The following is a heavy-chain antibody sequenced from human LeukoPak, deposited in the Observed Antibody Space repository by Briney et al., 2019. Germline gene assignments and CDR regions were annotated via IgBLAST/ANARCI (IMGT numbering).Heavy chain of an antibody. Sequence: ASVKVSCKASGGTFSSYAISWVRQAPGQGLEWMGRIIPILGIANYAQKFQGRVTITADKSTSTAYMELSSLRSEDTAVYYCARTPGGLYCSGGSCYSPQNDYWGQGTLVTVSS. CDR2: IIPILGIA. CDR1: GGTFSSYA. J-gene: IGHJ4*02. CDR3: ARTPGGLYCSGGSCYSPQNDY. D-gene: IGHD2-15*01. V-gene: IGHV1-69*04.